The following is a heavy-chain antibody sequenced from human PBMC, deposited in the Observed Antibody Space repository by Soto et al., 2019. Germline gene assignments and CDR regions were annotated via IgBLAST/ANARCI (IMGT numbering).Heavy chain of an antibody. J-gene: IGHJ6*02. D-gene: IGHD6-13*01. CDR1: GGTFSSYA. CDR3: ASDLAIAAAGYYYGMDV. V-gene: IGHV1-69*13. Sequence: SVKVSWKASGGTFSSYAISWVRQAPGQRLEWMGGTIPIFGTANYAQKFQGRVTITADESTSTAYMELSSLRSEDTAVYYCASDLAIAAAGYYYGMDVWGQGTTVTVSS. CDR2: TIPIFGTA.